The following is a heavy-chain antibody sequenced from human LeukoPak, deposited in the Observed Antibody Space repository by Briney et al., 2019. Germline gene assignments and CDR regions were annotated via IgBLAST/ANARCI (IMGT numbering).Heavy chain of an antibody. CDR3: ARDERRLLAVAGTWLNY. J-gene: IGHJ4*02. D-gene: IGHD6-19*01. V-gene: IGHV7-4-1*02. CDR2: INTKTGNP. Sequence: ASVKVSCKASGYRFTDYSLTWVRQAPGQGLEWMGWINTKTGNPTYGRGFTGRYVFSLDTSVSTAYLEITSVKAEDTAFYFCARDERRLLAVAGTWLNYWGQGTLVTVSS. CDR1: GYRFTDYS.